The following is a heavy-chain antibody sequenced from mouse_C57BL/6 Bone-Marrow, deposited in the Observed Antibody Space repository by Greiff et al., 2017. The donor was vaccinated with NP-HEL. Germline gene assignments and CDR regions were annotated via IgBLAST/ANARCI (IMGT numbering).Heavy chain of an antibody. J-gene: IGHJ4*01. CDR1: GYTFTEYT. Sequence: VHLVESGAELVKPGASVKLSCKASGYTFTEYTIHWVKQRSGQGLEWIGWFYPGSGSIKYNEKFKDKATLTADKSSSTVYMELSRLTSEDSAVYFCARHESYYSNGYYAMDYWGQGTSVTVSS. D-gene: IGHD2-5*01. V-gene: IGHV1-62-2*01. CDR2: FYPGSGSI. CDR3: ARHESYYSNGYYAMDY.